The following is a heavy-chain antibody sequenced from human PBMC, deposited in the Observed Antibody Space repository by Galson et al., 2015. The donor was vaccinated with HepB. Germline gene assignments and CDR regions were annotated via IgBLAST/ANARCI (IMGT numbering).Heavy chain of an antibody. J-gene: IGHJ4*02. D-gene: IGHD2-15*01. CDR1: GFTFSGYW. V-gene: IGHV3-7*01. CDR2: IKHDESEK. Sequence: SLRLSCAASGFTFSGYWMGWVRQAPGKGLEWVADIKHDESEKYYLDSVKGRFTISRDNAKSSLYLQMNSLRAEDTAVYYCARDSDTPGDYWVQVTLVTVSS. CDR3: ARDSDTPGDY.